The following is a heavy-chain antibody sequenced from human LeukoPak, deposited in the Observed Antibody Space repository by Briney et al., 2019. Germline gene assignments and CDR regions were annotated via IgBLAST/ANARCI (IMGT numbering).Heavy chain of an antibody. V-gene: IGHV4-59*01. CDR3: ARGYDIDV. J-gene: IGHJ6*02. CDR1: VGSISNYY. CDR2: IYYTGTT. Sequence: KPSETLSLTCTVSVGSISNYYWSWIRQPQWKALEWIGYIYYTGTTKYNPSLKSRATISLDTSKNQFSLKLTSVTAADTALFFCARGYDIDVWGQGTTVTVSS.